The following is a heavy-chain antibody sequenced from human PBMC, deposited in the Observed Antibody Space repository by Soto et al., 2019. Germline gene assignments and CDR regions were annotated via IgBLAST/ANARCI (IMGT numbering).Heavy chain of an antibody. Sequence: SETLSLTCTVSGGSISGYYWSWIRQPPGKGLEWIGYIYYSGSTNYNPALRSRVTISVDTSKNQFSLKLSSVPAAETAVYYCARHGDCSGGSCPSWFEPWGQGTLVTGSS. D-gene: IGHD2-15*01. J-gene: IGHJ5*02. CDR2: IYYSGST. CDR1: GGSISGYY. CDR3: ARHGDCSGGSCPSWFEP. V-gene: IGHV4-59*08.